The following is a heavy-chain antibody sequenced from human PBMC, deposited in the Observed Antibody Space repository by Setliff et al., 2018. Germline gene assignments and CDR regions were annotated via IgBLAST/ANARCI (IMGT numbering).Heavy chain of an antibody. CDR3: ARYFSSDPFDI. D-gene: IGHD2-8*01. Sequence: AASVKVSCKVSGGTFSNYAINWVRQAPGQGLQWMGRNIPVLGSADYAQTFQGRVTFTADESTRTAYMELSSLTSEDTAVYFCARYFSSDPFDIWGQGTLVT. V-gene: IGHV1-69*11. J-gene: IGHJ3*02. CDR1: GGTFSNYA. CDR2: NIPVLGSA.